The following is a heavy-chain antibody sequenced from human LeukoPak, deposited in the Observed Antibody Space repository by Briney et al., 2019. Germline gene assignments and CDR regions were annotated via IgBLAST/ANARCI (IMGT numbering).Heavy chain of an antibody. D-gene: IGHD6-19*01. CDR3: ASPGSSSGWWRLEY. CDR2: ISYDGSDK. CDR1: GFTFSSYS. V-gene: IGHV3-30*03. J-gene: IGHJ4*02. Sequence: QSGGSLRLSCAASGFTFSSYSMNWVRQAPGKGLEWVAAISYDGSDKYYADSVKGRFTISKDNSKNTLSLQMNSLRAEDTAVYYCASPGSSSGWWRLEYWGQGTLVTVSS.